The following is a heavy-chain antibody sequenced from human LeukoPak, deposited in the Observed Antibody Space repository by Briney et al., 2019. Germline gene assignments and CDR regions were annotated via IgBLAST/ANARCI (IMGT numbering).Heavy chain of an antibody. D-gene: IGHD3-22*01. CDR1: GGSISTYF. V-gene: IGHV4-59*01. CDR2: VYYSGST. CDR3: ARARGDYYDSSGYYSAFDY. Sequence: SSETLSLTCTVSGGSISTYFWSWIRQPPGKGLEWIGYVYYSGSTNYNPSLKSRVTILVDTSKNQFSLKLTSVTAADTAVYYCARARGDYYDSSGYYSAFDYWGQGTLVTVSS. J-gene: IGHJ4*02.